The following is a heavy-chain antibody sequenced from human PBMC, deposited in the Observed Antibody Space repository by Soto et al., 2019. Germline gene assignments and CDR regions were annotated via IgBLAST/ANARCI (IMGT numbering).Heavy chain of an antibody. CDR1: GGSFSGYY. Sequence: SENLSLTCAVYGGSFSGYYWSWIRQPPGKGLEWIGEINHSGSTNYNPSLKSRVTISVDTFKNQFFLKLSSVTAVETAWYYCVRGYILYSSSWYGSFDPWVRGTLV. CDR2: INHSGST. D-gene: IGHD6-13*01. V-gene: IGHV4-34*01. CDR3: VRGYILYSSSWYGSFDP. J-gene: IGHJ5*02.